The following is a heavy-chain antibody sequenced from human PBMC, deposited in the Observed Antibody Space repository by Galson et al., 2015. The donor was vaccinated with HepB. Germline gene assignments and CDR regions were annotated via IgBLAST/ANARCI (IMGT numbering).Heavy chain of an antibody. CDR2: IKSKSDGGAV. V-gene: IGHV3-15*07. CDR3: MTDYSYEGY. Sequence: SLRLSCAASGLSLSHAWMNWARQAPGKGLEWVGRIKSKSDGGAVDYAAPVKGRATISRDESKNTFFLEMSNLKTEDTAVYYCMTDYSYEGYWGQGTLVTVSS. J-gene: IGHJ4*02. CDR1: GLSLSHAW. D-gene: IGHD3-22*01.